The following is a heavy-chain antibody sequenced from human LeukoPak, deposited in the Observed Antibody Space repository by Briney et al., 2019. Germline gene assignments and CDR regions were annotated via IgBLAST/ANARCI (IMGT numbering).Heavy chain of an antibody. CDR2: IYYSGRT. D-gene: IGHD2-15*01. Sequence: SGTLSLTCGVSGGSISSSNWWSWVRQPPGKGLEWIGEIYYSGRTNYNPSLKSRVTISVDTSKNQFSLKLSSVTAADTAVYYCAREGYCSGGSCYWFDPWGQGTLVTVSS. CDR3: AREGYCSGGSCYWFDP. CDR1: GGSISSSNW. J-gene: IGHJ5*02. V-gene: IGHV4-4*02.